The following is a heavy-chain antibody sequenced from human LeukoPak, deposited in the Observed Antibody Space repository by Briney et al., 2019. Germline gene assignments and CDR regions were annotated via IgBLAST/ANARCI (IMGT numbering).Heavy chain of an antibody. CDR1: GGTFSSYA. J-gene: IGHJ5*02. CDR3: ARYSSGWYWFDP. Sequence: ASVKVSCKASGGTFSSYAISWVRQAPGQGLEWMGGIIPILGTANYAQKFQGRVTITADESTNTAYMELSSLRSEDTAVYYCARYSSGWYWFDPWGQGTLVTVSS. CDR2: IIPILGTA. V-gene: IGHV1-69*01. D-gene: IGHD6-19*01.